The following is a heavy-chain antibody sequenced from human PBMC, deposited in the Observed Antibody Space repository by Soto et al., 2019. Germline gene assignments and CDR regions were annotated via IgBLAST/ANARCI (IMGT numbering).Heavy chain of an antibody. V-gene: IGHV3-74*01. CDR1: GFTFSICW. Sequence: GGSLRLSCAACGFTFSICWMHWVRQAPGKGLVWVSRISSDGRSTNYADSVKGRFTISRDNAKNSLYLQMNSLRAEDTAVYYCTRGPGTTLDYWGQGTLVTVSS. J-gene: IGHJ4*02. CDR3: TRGPGTTLDY. CDR2: ISSDGRST. D-gene: IGHD1-7*01.